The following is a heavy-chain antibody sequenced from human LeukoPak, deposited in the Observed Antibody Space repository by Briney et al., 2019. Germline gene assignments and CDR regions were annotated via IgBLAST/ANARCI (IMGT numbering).Heavy chain of an antibody. CDR1: GFTFSSYS. V-gene: IGHV3-21*01. J-gene: IGHJ5*02. D-gene: IGHD2-2*01. Sequence: GGSLRLSCAASGFTFSSYSMNWVRQAPGKGLEWVSSISSSSSHIYYADSVKGRFTISRDNAKNSLYLQMNSLRAEDTAVYYCARVYEGYCSSTSCYRGFDPWGQGTLVTVSS. CDR3: ARVYEGYCSSTSCYRGFDP. CDR2: ISSSSSHI.